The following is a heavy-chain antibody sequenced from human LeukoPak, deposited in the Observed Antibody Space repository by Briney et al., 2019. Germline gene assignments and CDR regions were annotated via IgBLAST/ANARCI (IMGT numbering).Heavy chain of an antibody. CDR2: ISWNSGSI. J-gene: IGHJ4*02. CDR3: AKDRLGYCSSTSCYTVIHY. Sequence: GGSLRLSCAASGFTFDDYAMHWVRRAPGKGLEWVSGISWNSGSIGYADSVKGRFTISRDNAKNSLYLQMNSLRAEDAALYYCAKDRLGYCSSTSCYTVIHYWGQGTLVTVSS. D-gene: IGHD2-2*02. V-gene: IGHV3-9*01. CDR1: GFTFDDYA.